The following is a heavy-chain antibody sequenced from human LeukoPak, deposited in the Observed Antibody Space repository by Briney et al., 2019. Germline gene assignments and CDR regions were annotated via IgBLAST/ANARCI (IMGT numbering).Heavy chain of an antibody. Sequence: GGSLRLSCAASGFTFSHYGMHWVRQAPGKGLEWVAYIRYDESDKYYADSVKGRFTISRDNSKNTLYVQMHSLRAEDTAVYYCAKDSGRYCSGGSCYGKSPLYWGQGTLVTVSS. D-gene: IGHD2-15*01. CDR2: IRYDESDK. J-gene: IGHJ4*02. CDR1: GFTFSHYG. CDR3: AKDSGRYCSGGSCYGKSPLY. V-gene: IGHV3-30*02.